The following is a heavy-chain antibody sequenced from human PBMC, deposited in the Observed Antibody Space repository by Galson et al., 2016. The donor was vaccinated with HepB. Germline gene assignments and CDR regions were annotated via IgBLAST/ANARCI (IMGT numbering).Heavy chain of an antibody. Sequence: SETLSLTYTVSGGSISDNYYYWGWIRQPPGKGLEWIGSIFYSGDTYYNPSLKSRVTISVDTSKNQFSLQLSSVTAAETGVYYGARHMFSSGPPSPYYFFGMDVWGQGTTVTVSS. V-gene: IGHV4-39*01. CDR2: IFYSGDT. CDR1: GGSISDNYYY. D-gene: IGHD6-19*01. CDR3: ARHMFSSGPPSPYYFFGMDV. J-gene: IGHJ6*02.